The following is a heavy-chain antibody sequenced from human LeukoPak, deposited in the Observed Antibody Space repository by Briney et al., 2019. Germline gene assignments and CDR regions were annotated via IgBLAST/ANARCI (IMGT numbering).Heavy chain of an antibody. CDR3: ARGYCGGDCYGD. J-gene: IGHJ1*01. D-gene: IGHD2-21*02. V-gene: IGHV3-21*01. CDR1: GFSFSNYA. Sequence: GGSLRLSCAASGFSFSNYAMNWVRQAPGKGLEWVSSIDGSSSHIYHADSVKGRFTISRDNTKSSLYLQMNSLRVEDMAVYYCARGYCGGDCYGDWGQGTLVTVSS. CDR2: IDGSSSHI.